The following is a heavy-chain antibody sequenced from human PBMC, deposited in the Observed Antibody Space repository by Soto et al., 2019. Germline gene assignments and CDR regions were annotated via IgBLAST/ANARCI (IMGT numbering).Heavy chain of an antibody. CDR3: ARLVLPYSSGSSYYFDY. D-gene: IGHD6-25*01. CDR2: IYYSGST. V-gene: IGHV4-39*01. J-gene: IGHJ4*02. Sequence: SETLSLTCTVSGGSISSSSYYWGWIRQPPGKGLEWIGSIYYSGSTYYNPSLKSRVTISVDTSKNRFSLKLSSVTAADTAVYYCARLVLPYSSGSSYYFDYWGQGTLVTVSS. CDR1: GGSISSSSYY.